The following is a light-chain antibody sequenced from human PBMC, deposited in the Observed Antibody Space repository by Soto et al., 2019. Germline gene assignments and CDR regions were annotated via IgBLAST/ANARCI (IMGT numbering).Light chain of an antibody. Sequence: DVVMTQSPLSLPVTLGQPASISCRSNQSLVHSDGIAYFSWFQQRPGRSPRRLIYKVSNRDSGVQAKFSGSGSGTDFALKISRVEAEDVGVYYCMQGTHWQITFGQGTRLEIK. J-gene: IGKJ5*01. CDR2: KVS. V-gene: IGKV2-30*02. CDR3: MQGTHWQIT. CDR1: QSLVHSDGIAY.